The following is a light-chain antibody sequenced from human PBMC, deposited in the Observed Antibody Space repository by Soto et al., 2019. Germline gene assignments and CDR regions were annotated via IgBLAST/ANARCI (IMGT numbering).Light chain of an antibody. Sequence: QSLLTQPPSASGTPGQMVTISCSGSISNLGSNFVFWYQQLPGAAPKLLISRNDQRPSGVPDRFSGSKSGTSASLAISGLRSEDEADYHCAAWDDSLSGVVFGGGTQLTVL. CDR3: AAWDDSLSGVV. CDR1: ISNLGSNF. CDR2: RND. J-gene: IGLJ3*02. V-gene: IGLV1-47*01.